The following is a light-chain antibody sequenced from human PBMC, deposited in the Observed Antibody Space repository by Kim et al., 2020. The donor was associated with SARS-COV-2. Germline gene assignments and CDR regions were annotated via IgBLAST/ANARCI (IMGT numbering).Light chain of an antibody. CDR1: QSLLHSDGKTS. CDR3: MQNKNLPRT. Sequence: PASISCKSSQSLLHSDGKTSLYWYVQKPGQPPQLLIYEVSNRFSGVPDRFRGSGSGTDFTLKISRVAAEDGGVYYCMQNKNLPRTFGQGTKLEI. J-gene: IGKJ2*01. V-gene: IGKV2D-29*01. CDR2: EVS.